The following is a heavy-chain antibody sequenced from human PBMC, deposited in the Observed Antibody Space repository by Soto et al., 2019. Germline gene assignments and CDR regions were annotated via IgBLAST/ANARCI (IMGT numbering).Heavy chain of an antibody. Sequence: SETLSLTCAVSGGSISSGGYSWSWIRQQPGKSLEWIGYIYHSGSTYYNPSRKSRVTISVDTSKNQFSLKLSSVTAADTAVYYCARDADYYDSSGSIDYWGQGTLVTVSS. CDR2: IYHSGST. CDR1: GGSISSGGYS. D-gene: IGHD3-22*01. J-gene: IGHJ4*02. CDR3: ARDADYYDSSGSIDY. V-gene: IGHV4-31*11.